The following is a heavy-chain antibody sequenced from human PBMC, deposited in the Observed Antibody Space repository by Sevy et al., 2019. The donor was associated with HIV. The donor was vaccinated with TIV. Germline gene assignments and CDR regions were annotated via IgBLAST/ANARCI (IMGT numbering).Heavy chain of an antibody. V-gene: IGHV3-72*01. CDR3: ATHAGIAAAGRVFDY. CDR1: GFTFSDHY. CDR2: TRNKADSYTT. Sequence: GGSPRLSCAASGFTFSDHYMEWVRQAPGKGLEWVGRTRNKADSYTTDYAASVKGRFTISRDDSKNSLYLLMNSLKTEDTAVYYCATHAGIAAAGRVFDYWGQGTLVTVSS. D-gene: IGHD6-13*01. J-gene: IGHJ4*02.